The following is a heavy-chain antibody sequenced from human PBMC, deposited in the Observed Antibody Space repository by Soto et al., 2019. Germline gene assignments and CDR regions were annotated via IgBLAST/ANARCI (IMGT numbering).Heavy chain of an antibody. Sequence: QVQLVQSGAAVKKPGSSVKVSCKASGGTFSSYAISWVRQAPGQGLEWMGGIIPIFGTANYAQKFQGRVTITADESTSTAYMELRSLSSEDTAVYYVARESSGSYSSGAGNWFDHWGQGTLVTVSS. CDR2: IIPIFGTA. J-gene: IGHJ5*02. CDR3: ARESSGSYSSGAGNWFDH. CDR1: GGTFSSYA. D-gene: IGHD6-19*01. V-gene: IGHV1-69*01.